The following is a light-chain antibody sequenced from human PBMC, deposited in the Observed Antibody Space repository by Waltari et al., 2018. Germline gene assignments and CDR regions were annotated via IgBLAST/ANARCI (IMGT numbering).Light chain of an antibody. V-gene: IGLV2-14*03. CDR1: SSDVGTYDH. Sequence: QSALTQPAPVSGPPALSITISSTGTSSDVGTYDHSSWYQQHPGKAPKLMIYDVTKRPSGIANRFSGSKSGNTASLTISGLQAEDEADYYCSSYTTSSTVYVFGTGTKVTVL. CDR2: DVT. J-gene: IGLJ1*01. CDR3: SSYTTSSTVYV.